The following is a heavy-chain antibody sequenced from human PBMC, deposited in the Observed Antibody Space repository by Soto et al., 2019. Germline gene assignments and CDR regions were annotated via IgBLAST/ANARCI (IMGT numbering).Heavy chain of an antibody. J-gene: IGHJ4*02. CDR1: GFTFSTYW. Sequence: LRLSCSASGFTFSTYWMSWVRQAPGKGLEWVANIKQDGSEKYYVDSVKGRFTISRDDAKNSLYLQMNSLRAEDTAVYYCARSLTTVTYDYWGQGTLVTVSS. CDR3: ARSLTTVTYDY. D-gene: IGHD4-4*01. V-gene: IGHV3-7*01. CDR2: IKQDGSEK.